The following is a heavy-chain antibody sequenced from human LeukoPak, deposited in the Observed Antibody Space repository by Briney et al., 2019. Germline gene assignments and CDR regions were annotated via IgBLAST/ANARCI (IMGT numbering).Heavy chain of an antibody. D-gene: IGHD5-12*01. V-gene: IGHV4-39*01. CDR2: IYYSGST. CDR1: GDSINSNSYY. CDR3: ASYSGYDVVVGY. J-gene: IGHJ4*02. Sequence: SETLSLTCSVSGDSINSNSYYWAWIRQPPGKGLEWIGSIYYSGSTYYNPSLKSRVTISVDTSKNQFSLKLSSVTAADTTVYYCASYSGYDVVVGYWGQGTLVTVSS.